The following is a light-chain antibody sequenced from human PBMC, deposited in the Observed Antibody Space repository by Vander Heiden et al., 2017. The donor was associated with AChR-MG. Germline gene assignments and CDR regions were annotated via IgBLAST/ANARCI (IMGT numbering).Light chain of an antibody. CDR2: EVN. CDR1: SSDVGTYKV. J-gene: IGLJ3*02. CDR3: CSYAGGRTLV. V-gene: IGLV2-23*02. Sequence: QSALTQPASVSGSPGPSITISCTGTSSDVGTYKVVSWFQHHPGKAPKLMIYEVNQRPSGVSNRFSGSKSGNTASLTISGLQAEDEADYYCCSYAGGRTLVFGGGTKLTVL.